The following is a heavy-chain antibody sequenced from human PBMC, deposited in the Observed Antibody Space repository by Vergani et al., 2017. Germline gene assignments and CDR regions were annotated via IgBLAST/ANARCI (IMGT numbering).Heavy chain of an antibody. CDR3: ARQLRTARSGILHAFDI. D-gene: IGHD1-1*01. V-gene: IGHV3-64*01. CDR1: GFTFTYHG. CDR2: IGNYGGSI. J-gene: IGHJ3*02. Sequence: EVRLVESGGGLVQPGGSLRLACATSGFTFTYHGMYWVRQGPGKGLEFVSGIGNYGGSIQYGNSVKGRFIISRDNSKRTVFLQMGSLTTEDTGVYYCARQLRTARSGILHAFDIWGHGTLVTVSS.